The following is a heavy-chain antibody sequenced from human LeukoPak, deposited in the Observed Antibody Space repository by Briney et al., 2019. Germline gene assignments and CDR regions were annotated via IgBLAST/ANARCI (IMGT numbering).Heavy chain of an antibody. V-gene: IGHV3-23*01. CDR3: AKEGDSSGYYYYFDY. CDR1: GFTFSNAW. Sequence: PGGSLRLSCAASGFTFSNAWMSWVRQAPGKGLEWVSAISGSGGSTYYADSVKGRFTISRDNSKNTLYLQMNSLRAEDTAVYYCAKEGDSSGYYYYFDYWGQGTLVTVSS. D-gene: IGHD3-22*01. J-gene: IGHJ4*02. CDR2: ISGSGGST.